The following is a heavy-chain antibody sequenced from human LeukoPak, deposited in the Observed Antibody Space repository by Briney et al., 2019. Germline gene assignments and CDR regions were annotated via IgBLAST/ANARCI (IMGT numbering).Heavy chain of an antibody. Sequence: SGRSLRLSCAASGFTFSSYGMHWVRQAPGKGLEWVAVIWYDGSNKYYADSVKGRFTISRDNSKNTLYLQMNSLRAEDTAVYYCASEPYYYYYYMDVWGKGTTVTVSS. J-gene: IGHJ6*03. V-gene: IGHV3-33*01. CDR1: GFTFSSYG. CDR2: IWYDGSNK. CDR3: ASEPYYYYYYMDV.